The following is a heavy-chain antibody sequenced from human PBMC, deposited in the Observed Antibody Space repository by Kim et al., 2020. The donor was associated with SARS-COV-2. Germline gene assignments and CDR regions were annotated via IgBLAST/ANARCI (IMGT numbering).Heavy chain of an antibody. Sequence: GGSLRLSCAASGFTFSSYGMHWVRQAPGKGLEWVAVIWYDGSNKYYADSVKGRFTISRDNSKNTLYLQMNSLRAEDTAVYYCARDPSSGWYPVDNYFDYWGQGTLVTVSS. V-gene: IGHV3-33*01. J-gene: IGHJ4*02. CDR3: ARDPSSGWYPVDNYFDY. CDR2: IWYDGSNK. CDR1: GFTFSSYG. D-gene: IGHD6-19*01.